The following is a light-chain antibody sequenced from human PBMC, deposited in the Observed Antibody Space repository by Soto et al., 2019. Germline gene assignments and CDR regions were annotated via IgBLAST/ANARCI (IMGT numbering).Light chain of an antibody. CDR2: AAS. J-gene: IGKJ1*01. CDR1: QSISSY. V-gene: IGKV1-39*01. Sequence: DIQMTQSPSSLSASVGDRVTITCRASQSISSYLNWYQQNPGKAPKLLIYAASSLQSGVPSRFSGSGAGTEFTRTISSLQPEDFATYDCQQSYSTPRTFGQGTKVEIK. CDR3: QQSYSTPRT.